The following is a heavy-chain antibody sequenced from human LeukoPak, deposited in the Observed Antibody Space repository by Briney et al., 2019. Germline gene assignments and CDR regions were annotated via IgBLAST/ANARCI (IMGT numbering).Heavy chain of an antibody. D-gene: IGHD2-2*01. J-gene: IGHJ6*03. V-gene: IGHV3-33*08. CDR1: GFTFSSYG. CDR3: ARDREYQLLYYYYYMDV. CDR2: IWYDGSNK. Sequence: GSLRLSCAASGFTFSSYGMHWVRQAPGKGLEWVAVIWYDGSNKYYADSVKGRFTISRDNSKNTLYLQMNSLRAEDTAVYYCARDREYQLLYYYYYMDVWGKGTTVTVSS.